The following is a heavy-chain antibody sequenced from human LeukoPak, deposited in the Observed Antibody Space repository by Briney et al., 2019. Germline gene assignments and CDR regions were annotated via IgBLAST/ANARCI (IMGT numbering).Heavy chain of an antibody. CDR2: INPNSGGT. V-gene: IGHV1-2*02. J-gene: IGHJ6*03. D-gene: IGHD6-13*01. CDR1: GYTFTGYY. CDR3: ARGATAGRFSLRPTGAYYMDV. Sequence: GASVKFSCKASGYTFTGYYMHWVRQAPGQGLEWMGWINPNSGGTNCAQKFQGRVTMTRDTSINTAYMELSSLRFDDTAVYYCARGATAGRFSLRPTGAYYMDVWGKGTTVTVSS.